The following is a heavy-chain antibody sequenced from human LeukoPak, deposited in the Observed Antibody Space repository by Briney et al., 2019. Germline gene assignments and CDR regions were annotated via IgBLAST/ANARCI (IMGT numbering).Heavy chain of an antibody. D-gene: IGHD5-12*01. CDR1: GGPISSGDYY. Sequence: SETLSLTCTVSGGPISSGDYYWSWIRQPPGKGLEWIGYIYYSGSTYYNPSLKSRVTISVDTSKNQFSLKLSSVTAADTAVYYCARAGGYDPTYFDYWGQGTLVTVSS. V-gene: IGHV4-30-4*01. CDR3: ARAGGYDPTYFDY. CDR2: IYYSGST. J-gene: IGHJ4*02.